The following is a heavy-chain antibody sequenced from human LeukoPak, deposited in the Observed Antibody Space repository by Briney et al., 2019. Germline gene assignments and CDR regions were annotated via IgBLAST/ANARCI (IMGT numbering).Heavy chain of an antibody. D-gene: IGHD1-7*01. Sequence: GGSLRLSCAASGFTVSGNYMSWVRQAPGKGLEWVSAIYSSGNTYYADSVKGRFTISRDNSKNTLYLQMNSLRAEDTAVYYCARGGTIGLRTPYYFDSWGQGTLAAVSS. CDR3: ARGGTIGLRTPYYFDS. V-gene: IGHV3-53*01. CDR2: IYSSGNT. CDR1: GFTVSGNY. J-gene: IGHJ4*02.